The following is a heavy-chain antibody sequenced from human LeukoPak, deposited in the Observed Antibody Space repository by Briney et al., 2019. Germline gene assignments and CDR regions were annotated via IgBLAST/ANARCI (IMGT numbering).Heavy chain of an antibody. D-gene: IGHD3-9*01. V-gene: IGHV3-11*01. J-gene: IGHJ4*02. CDR1: GFTFSDYY. Sequence: GGSLRLSCAASGFTFSDYYMSWIRQAPGKGLEWVSYISSSGSTIYYADSVKGRFTISRDNAKNSLYLQMNSLRAEDTAVYYCATVLRYFDWVRTGGFDYWGQGTLVTVSS. CDR3: ATVLRYFDWVRTGGFDY. CDR2: ISSSGSTI.